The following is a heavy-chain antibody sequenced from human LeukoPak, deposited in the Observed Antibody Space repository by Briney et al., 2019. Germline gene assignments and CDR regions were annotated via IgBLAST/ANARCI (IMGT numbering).Heavy chain of an antibody. CDR2: IIPIFGTA. V-gene: IGHV1-69*05. Sequence: SVRVSCKASGGTFSSYAISWVRQAPGQGLEWMGRIIPIFGTANYAQKFQGRVTITTDESTSTAYMELSSLRSEDTAVYYCAREGSSGSYYSYYYYMDVWGKGTTVTVSS. J-gene: IGHJ6*03. CDR1: GGTFSSYA. D-gene: IGHD1-26*01. CDR3: AREGSSGSYYSYYYYMDV.